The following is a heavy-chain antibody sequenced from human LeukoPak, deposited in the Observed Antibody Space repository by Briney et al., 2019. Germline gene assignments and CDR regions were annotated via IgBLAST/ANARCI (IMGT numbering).Heavy chain of an antibody. CDR2: ISTSGTT. V-gene: IGHV4-4*07. J-gene: IGHJ4*02. CDR1: GGSISGYF. Sequence: SETLSLTCTVSGGSISGYFWTWIRQPAGEGLEWIGRISTSGTTNYNPSLKSRVTLSVDTSKNQLSLNLSSVTAADTAVYYCAREGGSSRYFDYWGQGTLVTVSS. CDR3: AREGGSSRYFDY. D-gene: IGHD6-6*01.